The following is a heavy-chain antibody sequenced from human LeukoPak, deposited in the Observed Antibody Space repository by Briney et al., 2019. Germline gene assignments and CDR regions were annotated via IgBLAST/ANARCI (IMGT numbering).Heavy chain of an antibody. Sequence: SGPTLVNSTQTLTLTCTFSGFSLSSGAVGVGWIRQPPGKALEWLALIYGHDDKRYSPSLKSRLTVTKDTSKNQVVLTMTNMDPVDTATYYCAPYGGDRQGYNWFDPWGQGTLVTVSS. D-gene: IGHD2-21*02. CDR2: IYGHDDK. CDR1: GFSLSSGAVG. J-gene: IGHJ5*02. V-gene: IGHV2-5*01. CDR3: APYGGDRQGYNWFDP.